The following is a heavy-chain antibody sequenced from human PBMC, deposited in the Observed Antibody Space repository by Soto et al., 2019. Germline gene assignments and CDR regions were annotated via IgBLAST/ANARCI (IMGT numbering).Heavy chain of an antibody. Sequence: GGSLRLSCAASGFTFSNAWMSWVRQAPGKGLEWVGRIKSKTYGGTTGYAATVKGRFTISRDDSKNTLYLQMNSLKTEETAVYYCTTDFDVLMVYAPSLSFDYWGQGTLVTVSS. CDR2: IKSKTYGGTT. V-gene: IGHV3-15*01. J-gene: IGHJ4*02. CDR1: GFTFSNAW. D-gene: IGHD2-8*01. CDR3: TTDFDVLMVYAPSLSFDY.